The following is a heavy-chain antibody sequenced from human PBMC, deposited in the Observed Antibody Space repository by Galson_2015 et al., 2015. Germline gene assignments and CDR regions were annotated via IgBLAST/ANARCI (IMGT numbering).Heavy chain of an antibody. J-gene: IGHJ6*03. Sequence: LSLTCTVSGGSISSYYWSWIRQPPGKGLEWIGYIYYSGSTNYNPSLKSRVTISVDTSKNQFSLKLSSVTAADTAVYYCARLSGGYSYGYYYYYMDVWGKGTTVTVSS. V-gene: IGHV4-59*08. CDR2: IYYSGST. CDR1: GGSISSYY. CDR3: ARLSGGYSYGYYYYYMDV. D-gene: IGHD5-18*01.